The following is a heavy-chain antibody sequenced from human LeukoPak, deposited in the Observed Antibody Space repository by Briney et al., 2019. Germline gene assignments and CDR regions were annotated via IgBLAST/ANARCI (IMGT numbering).Heavy chain of an antibody. J-gene: IGHJ5*02. D-gene: IGHD3-16*01. CDR3: ARDIWGSST. CDR2: IYHSGGT. V-gene: IGHV4-30-2*01. CDR1: GAPISSGGYS. Sequence: SQTLSLTCVVSGAPISSGGYSWSWIRQPPGKGLEWIGCIYHSGGTHYNPSLKSRVTMSVDTSKNQISLNLNSMTAADTALYYCARDIWGSSTWGPGTLVTVSS.